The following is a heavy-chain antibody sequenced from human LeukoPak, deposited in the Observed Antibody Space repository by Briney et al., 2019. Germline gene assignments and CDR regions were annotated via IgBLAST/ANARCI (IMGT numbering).Heavy chain of an antibody. V-gene: IGHV1-18*01. J-gene: IGHJ4*02. CDR2: ISAYNGNT. CDR3: ARDLGEYNSGRIFFDY. Sequence: VASVKVSCKASGYTFTSFGISWVRQAPGQGLEWMGWISAYNGNTNYAQKLQGRVTMTTDTSTSTAYMELRSLRSDDTAVYYCARDLGEYNSGRIFFDYWGQGTLVTVSS. CDR1: GYTFTSFG. D-gene: IGHD6-19*01.